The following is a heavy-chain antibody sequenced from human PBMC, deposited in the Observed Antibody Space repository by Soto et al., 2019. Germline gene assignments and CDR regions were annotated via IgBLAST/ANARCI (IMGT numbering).Heavy chain of an antibody. CDR3: ARQRYDSSVLDY. D-gene: IGHD3-22*01. Sequence: SETLSLTCTVSGGSISSSSYYWGWIRQPPGKGLEWIGSIYYSGTTYYNPSLKSRVTISVDTSKNQFPLKLSSVTAADTAVYYCARQRYDSSVLDYWGQGTLVT. J-gene: IGHJ4*02. CDR1: GGSISSSSYY. V-gene: IGHV4-39*01. CDR2: IYYSGTT.